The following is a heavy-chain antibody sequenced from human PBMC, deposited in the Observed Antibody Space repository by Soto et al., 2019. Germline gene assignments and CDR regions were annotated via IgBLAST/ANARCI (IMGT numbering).Heavy chain of an antibody. CDR2: ISGSGGST. D-gene: IGHD6-13*01. CDR3: AKTQYSSRWYDREFDF. J-gene: IGHJ4*02. V-gene: IGHV3-23*01. Sequence: GGSLRLSCAASGFIFSSYAMNWVRQAPGKGLEWVSVISGSGGSTYYADSVKGRFTISRDNSKNTLYLQMNSLRAEDTAVYYCAKTQYSSRWYDREFDFWGQGTPVTVSS. CDR1: GFIFSSYA.